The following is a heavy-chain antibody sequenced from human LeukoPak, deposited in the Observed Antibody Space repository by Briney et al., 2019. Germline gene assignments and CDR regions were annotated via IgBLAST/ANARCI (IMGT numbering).Heavy chain of an antibody. CDR2: INPNSGGT. J-gene: IGHJ3*02. D-gene: IGHD5-12*01. Sequence: ASVKVSCKASGYTFTGYYIHWVRQSPGQGLEWMGWINPNSGGTKYAQKFQGWVNMTRDTSISTAYLDLTRLKSDDTAVYYCARDRRYSGYDWAPSHDAFDIWGQGTMVTVSS. CDR3: ARDRRYSGYDWAPSHDAFDI. V-gene: IGHV1-2*04. CDR1: GYTFTGYY.